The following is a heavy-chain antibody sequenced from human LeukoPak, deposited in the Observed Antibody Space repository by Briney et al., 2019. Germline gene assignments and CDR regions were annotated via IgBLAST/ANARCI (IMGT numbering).Heavy chain of an antibody. CDR2: ISSSGSTI. CDR3: AKASWVSTADAVL. J-gene: IGHJ4*02. D-gene: IGHD3-16*01. V-gene: IGHV3-11*01. Sequence: GSLRLSCAASGFTFSDYYMSWIRQAPGKGLEWVSYISSSGSTIYYADSVMGQFTLSRDESRNTVYLHLNNLRVEDTAVYYCAKASWVSTADAVLWGQGTVVTVSS. CDR1: GFTFSDYY.